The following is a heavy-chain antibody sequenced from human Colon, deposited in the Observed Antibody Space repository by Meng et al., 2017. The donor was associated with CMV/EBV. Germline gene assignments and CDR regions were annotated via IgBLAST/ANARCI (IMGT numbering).Heavy chain of an antibody. CDR1: VYRLTSYA. J-gene: IGHJ4*02. Sequence: SCKASVYRLTSYAMHWVRQAPGQRLEWMEWINAINGNTKYSQKFQGRVTMTRDTSASTAYMELSSLRFEDTAVYYCAREAYPHLFDYWGQGALVTVSS. CDR3: AREAYPHLFDY. V-gene: IGHV1-3*01. CDR2: INAINGNT.